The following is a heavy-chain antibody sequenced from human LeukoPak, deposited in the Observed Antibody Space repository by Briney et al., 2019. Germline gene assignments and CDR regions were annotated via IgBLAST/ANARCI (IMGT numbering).Heavy chain of an antibody. CDR3: ASPKTGDSSGYYPTV. CDR1: GFTFSDYY. Sequence: GGSLRLSCAASGFTFSDYYMSWIRQAPGKGLEWVSYISSSGGTIYYADSVKGRFTISRDNAKNSPYLQMNSLRAEDTAVYYCASPKTGDSSGYYPTVWGQGTLVTVSS. V-gene: IGHV3-11*04. CDR2: ISSSGGTI. D-gene: IGHD3-22*01. J-gene: IGHJ4*02.